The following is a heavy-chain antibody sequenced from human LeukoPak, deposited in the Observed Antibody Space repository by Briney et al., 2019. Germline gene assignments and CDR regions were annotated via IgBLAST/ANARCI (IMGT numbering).Heavy chain of an antibody. V-gene: IGHV3-9*01. D-gene: IGHD4-17*01. CDR3: AKDINDYGDYYFDY. Sequence: PGRSLRLSCAASGFTFDDYAMHWVRQAPGKGLEWVSGISWSSGSIGYADSVKGRFTISRDNAKNSLYLQMNSLRAEDTALYYCAKDINDYGDYYFDYWGQGTLVTVSS. J-gene: IGHJ4*02. CDR2: ISWSSGSI. CDR1: GFTFDDYA.